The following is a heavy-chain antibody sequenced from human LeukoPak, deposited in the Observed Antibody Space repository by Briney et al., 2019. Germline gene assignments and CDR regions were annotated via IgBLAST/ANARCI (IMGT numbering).Heavy chain of an antibody. Sequence: PGGSLRLSCEASGFTFSSYEINWVRQAPGRGLEWVSYISGSGSTRLYADSVKGRFTISRDNAKNSLLLQMNSLRVEDTAVYFCARYNSGKYYFDYWGQGTLVTVSS. CDR1: GFTFSSYE. V-gene: IGHV3-48*03. CDR3: ARYNSGKYYFDY. J-gene: IGHJ4*02. D-gene: IGHD6-19*01. CDR2: ISGSGSTR.